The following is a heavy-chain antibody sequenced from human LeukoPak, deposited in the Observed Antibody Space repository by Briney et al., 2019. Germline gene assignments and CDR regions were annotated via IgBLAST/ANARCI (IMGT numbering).Heavy chain of an antibody. Sequence: GSLRLSCAASGFTFSSYGMHWVRQAPGKGLEWVAVIWYDGSNKYYADSVKGRFTISRDNSKNTLYLQMNSLRAEDTAVYYCARSRSCSGGGCLLALYYYYYYGMDVWGQGTTVTVSS. CDR3: ARSRSCSGGGCLLALYYYYYYGMDV. CDR1: GFTFSSYG. V-gene: IGHV3-33*01. CDR2: IWYDGSNK. J-gene: IGHJ6*02. D-gene: IGHD2-15*01.